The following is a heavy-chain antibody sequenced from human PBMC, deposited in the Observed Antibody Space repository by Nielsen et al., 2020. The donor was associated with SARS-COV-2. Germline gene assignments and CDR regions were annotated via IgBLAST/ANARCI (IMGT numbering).Heavy chain of an antibody. V-gene: IGHV1-2*06. J-gene: IGHJ6*02. CDR2: INPYSGGT. D-gene: IGHD3/OR15-3a*01. CDR1: GYTFTDYY. CDR3: ARARATIFGLVMSYGMDV. Sequence: VKVSCKASGYTFTDYYIHWVRQAPGQGLEWIGRINPYSGGTNYAQKFQGTVTMTRDASISTVYMELTSDDTAVYYCARARATIFGLVMSYGMDVWGQGTTVAVSS.